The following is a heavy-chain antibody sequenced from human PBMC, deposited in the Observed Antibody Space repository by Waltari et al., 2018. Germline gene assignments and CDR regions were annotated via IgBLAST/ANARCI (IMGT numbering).Heavy chain of an antibody. CDR1: GGSISSSSYY. Sequence: QLQLQESGPGLVKPSETLSLTCTVSGGSISSSSYYWGWIRQPPGKGLEWIGSIYYSGSTYDDPSLKSRVTISVDTSKNRFSLKLSSVTAADTAVYYWAIYCSGGSCYYLRPYWGQGTLVTVSS. D-gene: IGHD2-15*01. J-gene: IGHJ4*02. CDR3: AIYCSGGSCYYLRPY. V-gene: IGHV4-39*07. CDR2: IYYSGST.